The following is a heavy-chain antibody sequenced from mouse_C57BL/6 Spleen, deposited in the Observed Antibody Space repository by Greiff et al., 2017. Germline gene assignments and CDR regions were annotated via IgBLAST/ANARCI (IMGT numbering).Heavy chain of an antibody. J-gene: IGHJ1*03. D-gene: IGHD2-4*01. CDR1: GYTFTSYW. Sequence: QVQLQQPGAELVKPGASVKMSCKASGYTFTSYWITWVKQRPGQGLEWIGDIYPGSGSTNYNEKFKSKATLTVDTSSSTAYMQLSSLTSEDSAVYYFARYNYEYDGWYFDVWGTGTTVTVSS. CDR2: IYPGSGST. CDR3: ARYNYEYDGWYFDV. V-gene: IGHV1-55*01.